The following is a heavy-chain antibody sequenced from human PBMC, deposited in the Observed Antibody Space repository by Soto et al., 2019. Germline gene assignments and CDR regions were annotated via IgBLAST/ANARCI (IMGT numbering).Heavy chain of an antibody. D-gene: IGHD2-8*02. CDR1: GGTFSSYT. CDR2: IIPILGIA. J-gene: IGHJ3*02. V-gene: IGHV1-69*02. Sequence: QVQLVQSGAEVKKPGSSVKVSCKASGGTFSSYTISWVRQAPGQGLEWMGRIIPILGIANYAQKFQGRVTITADKSTSTAYMERGSLRSGDTAVYYCARTGGGVVLKAFDIWGQGTMVTVSS. CDR3: ARTGGGVVLKAFDI.